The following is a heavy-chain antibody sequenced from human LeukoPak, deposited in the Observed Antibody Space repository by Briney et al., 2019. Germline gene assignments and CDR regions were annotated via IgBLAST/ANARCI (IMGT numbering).Heavy chain of an antibody. V-gene: IGHV3-23*01. CDR3: AKDPRWLRLGYFDY. D-gene: IGHD5-12*01. J-gene: IGHJ4*02. CDR1: GFTFSSYA. Sequence: PGGSLRLSCAAAGFTFSSYAMGWVRQAPGKVLEWVSAISGMGGSTYYANSVKGRFTISRDNSKTTLYLQMNSLRAEDTAVYYCAKDPRWLRLGYFDYWGQGTLVTVSS. CDR2: ISGMGGST.